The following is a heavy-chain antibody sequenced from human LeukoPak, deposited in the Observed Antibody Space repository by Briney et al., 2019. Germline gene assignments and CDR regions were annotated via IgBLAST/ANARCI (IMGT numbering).Heavy chain of an antibody. CDR2: VYGGGGI. V-gene: IGHV3-66*01. Sequence: GSLRLSCAASGFKVNNIHMSWVRQAPGRGLEWVSVVYGGGGIYYADSVQGRFTISRDNSKNTVYLHMNNLRGDDSALYYCVRDLAGAFDFWGQGTPVKVSS. CDR1: GFKVNNIH. D-gene: IGHD6-19*01. CDR3: VRDLAGAFDF. J-gene: IGHJ4*02.